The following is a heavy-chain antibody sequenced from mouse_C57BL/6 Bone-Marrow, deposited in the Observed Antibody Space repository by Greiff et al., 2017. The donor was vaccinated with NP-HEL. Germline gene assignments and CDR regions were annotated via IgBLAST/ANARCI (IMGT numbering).Heavy chain of an antibody. V-gene: IGHV1-26*01. CDR3: ARLGGAMDY. CDR2: INPNNGGT. J-gene: IGHJ4*01. Sequence: VQLQQSGPELVKPGASVMISCKASGYTFTDYYMNWVKQSHGKSLEWIGDINPNNGGTSYNQKFKGKATLTVDKSSSTAYMELRSLTSEDSAVYYCARLGGAMDYWGQGTSVTVSS. CDR1: GYTFTDYY.